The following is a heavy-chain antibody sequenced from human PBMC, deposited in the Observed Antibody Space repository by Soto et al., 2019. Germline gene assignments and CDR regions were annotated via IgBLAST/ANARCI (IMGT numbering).Heavy chain of an antibody. D-gene: IGHD3-22*01. CDR1: GFTFGSYA. Sequence: VWSPIVSCSDSGFTFGSYAMHWVRQAPLNVLEYVSGISSNGGSTYNADSVKGRFTISRDNSKNTLYLQMSSLRAEDTAVYYCVKGRFGITMILVAHRFDYWGQGTMVPVSS. V-gene: IGHV3-64D*06. J-gene: IGHJ4*02. CDR2: ISSNGGST. CDR3: VKGRFGITMILVAHRFDY.